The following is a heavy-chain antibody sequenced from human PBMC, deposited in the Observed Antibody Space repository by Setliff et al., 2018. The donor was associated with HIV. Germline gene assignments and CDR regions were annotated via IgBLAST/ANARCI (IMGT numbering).Heavy chain of an antibody. CDR1: GYSISSGYY. J-gene: IGHJ5*02. Sequence: SETLSLTCTVSGYSISSGYYWGWIRQPPGKGLEWIGSIYHSGITYYNSSLKRRVTISVDTSKNQFSLKLISVTAADTAVYYCARYGGNSFWFDPWGQGTLVTVSS. CDR2: IYHSGIT. CDR3: ARYGGNSFWFDP. V-gene: IGHV4-38-2*02. D-gene: IGHD2-21*01.